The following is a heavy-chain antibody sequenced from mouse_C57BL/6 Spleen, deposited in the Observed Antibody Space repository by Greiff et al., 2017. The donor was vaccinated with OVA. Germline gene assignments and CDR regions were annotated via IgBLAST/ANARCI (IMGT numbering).Heavy chain of an antibody. CDR2: IDPEDGET. CDR3: AKGGYSSDY. D-gene: IGHD1-1*02. J-gene: IGHJ2*01. CDR1: GFNIKDYY. V-gene: IGHV14-2*01. Sequence: EVHLVESGAELVKPGASVKLSCTASGFNIKDYYMHWVKQRTEQGLEWIGRIDPEDGETKYAPKFQDKATITADTSSNTAYLQLSSLTSEDTAVYYCAKGGYSSDYWGQGTTLTVSS.